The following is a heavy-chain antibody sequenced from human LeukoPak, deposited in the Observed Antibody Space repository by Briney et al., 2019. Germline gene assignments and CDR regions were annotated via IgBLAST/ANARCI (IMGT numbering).Heavy chain of an antibody. CDR3: ASQGLLWFGEEAFDY. CDR1: GGSISSYY. CDR2: IYYSGST. J-gene: IGHJ4*02. D-gene: IGHD3-10*01. Sequence: SETLSLTCTVSGGSISSYYWSWIRQPPGKGLEWIGYIYYSGSTNYNPSLKSRVTISVDTSKNQFSLKLSSVTAADTAVYYCASQGLLWFGEEAFDYWGQGTLVTVSS. V-gene: IGHV4-59*01.